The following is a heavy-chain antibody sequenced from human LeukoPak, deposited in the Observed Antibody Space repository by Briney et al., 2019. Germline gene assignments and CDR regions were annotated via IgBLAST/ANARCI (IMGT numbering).Heavy chain of an antibody. Sequence: GESLKISCKGSGYSFSSYWIAWVRQMPGKGLEWMGIIYPGDSDTRYSPSFQGQVTISADKSISTAYLQWSSLKASDTAMYYCARQNYSSGWPNFDYWGQGTLVTVSS. CDR2: IYPGDSDT. D-gene: IGHD6-19*01. CDR1: GYSFSSYW. J-gene: IGHJ4*02. CDR3: ARQNYSSGWPNFDY. V-gene: IGHV5-51*01.